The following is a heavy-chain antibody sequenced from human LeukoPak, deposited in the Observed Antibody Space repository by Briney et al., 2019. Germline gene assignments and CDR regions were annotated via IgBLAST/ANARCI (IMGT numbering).Heavy chain of an antibody. CDR1: GFTFSSYG. CDR2: ISYDGSNK. CDR3: AKTGLRYFGSYYYYGMDV. V-gene: IGHV3-30*18. D-gene: IGHD3-9*01. Sequence: PGGSLRLSCAASGFTFSSYGIHWVRQAPGKGLEWVAVISYDGSNKYYADSVKGRFTISRDNSKNTLYLQMNSLRAEDTAVYYCAKTGLRYFGSYYYYGMDVWGQGTTVTVSS. J-gene: IGHJ6*02.